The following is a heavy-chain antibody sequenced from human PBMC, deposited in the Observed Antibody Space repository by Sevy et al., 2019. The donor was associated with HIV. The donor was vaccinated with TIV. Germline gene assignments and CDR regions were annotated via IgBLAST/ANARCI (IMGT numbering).Heavy chain of an antibody. Sequence: GGSLRLSCSASGFTFSSYAMHWVRQAPGKGLEYVSAISSNGGSTYYADSVKGRFTISRDNSKNMLYLQMSSLRAEDTAVYYCVKAYYYDSSGLPDAFDIWGQGTMVTVSS. CDR1: GFTFSSYA. CDR2: ISSNGGST. J-gene: IGHJ3*02. CDR3: VKAYYYDSSGLPDAFDI. D-gene: IGHD3-22*01. V-gene: IGHV3-64D*06.